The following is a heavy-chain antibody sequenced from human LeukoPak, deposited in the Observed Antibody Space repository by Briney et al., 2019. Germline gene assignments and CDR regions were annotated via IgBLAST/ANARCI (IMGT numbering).Heavy chain of an antibody. J-gene: IGHJ5*02. V-gene: IGHV4-59*01. D-gene: IGHD3-3*01. CDR1: GGSISSYY. Sequence: SETLSLTCTVSGGSISSYYWSWIRQPPGKGLEWIGYIYYSESTNYNPSLKSRVTISVDTSKNQFSLKLSSVTAADTAVYYCARGYATGLWSGYIWFDPWGQGTLVTVSS. CDR2: IYYSEST. CDR3: ARGYATGLWSGYIWFDP.